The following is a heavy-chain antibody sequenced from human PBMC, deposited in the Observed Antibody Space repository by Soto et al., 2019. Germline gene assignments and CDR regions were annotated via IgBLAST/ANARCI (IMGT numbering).Heavy chain of an antibody. D-gene: IGHD2-2*01. CDR2: IYHSGTT. CDR3: ARVHKEELVTVPAAHYDH. CDR1: GGSLSSFY. J-gene: IGHJ4*01. V-gene: IGHV4-59*01. Sequence: SDTLSLTCRVSGGSLSSFYWGWIRRHPGKGLEWIGYIYHSGTTKYNSSLKSRVTMSVDSSKNEFSLKLTSVTAADTATYYCARVHKEELVTVPAAHYDHWGHGTLVTV.